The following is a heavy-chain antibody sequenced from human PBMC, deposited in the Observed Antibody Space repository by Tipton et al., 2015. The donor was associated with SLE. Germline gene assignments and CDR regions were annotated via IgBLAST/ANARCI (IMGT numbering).Heavy chain of an antibody. CDR3: AKVGPTVTSGLDS. V-gene: IGHV3-9*01. CDR1: GFTFNDYA. CDR2: ISWSGGDV. J-gene: IGHJ4*02. D-gene: IGHD4-17*01. Sequence: SLRLSCAASGFTFNDYAMHWVRQAPGKGLEWVSGISWSGGDVGYADSVKGRFTVSRDNSKSTLYLQMNSLRAEDTAIYYCAKVGPTVTSGLDSWGQGTLVTVSS.